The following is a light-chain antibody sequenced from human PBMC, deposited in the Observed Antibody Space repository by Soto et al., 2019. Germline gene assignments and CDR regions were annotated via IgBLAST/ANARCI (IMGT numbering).Light chain of an antibody. CDR1: SSDVGDYNY. Sequence: QSALTQPASVSGSPGQSITISCTGTSSDVGDYNYVSWYQQHPGKAPKLIIYDVSHRLSGVSNRFSGSKSGYAASLTISGLQDEDEAYYYCSSYVSNSIVVFGGGTKLTVL. V-gene: IGLV2-14*01. CDR3: SSYVSNSIVV. J-gene: IGLJ2*01. CDR2: DVS.